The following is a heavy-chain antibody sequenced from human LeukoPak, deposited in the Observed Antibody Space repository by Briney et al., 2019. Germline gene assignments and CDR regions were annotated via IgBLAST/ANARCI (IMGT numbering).Heavy chain of an antibody. Sequence: SETLSLTCTVSGGSICAYYWNWIRQPPGKGLEWIGCIYHSGSTNYNPSLQSRVTISVDTSTNQFSLNLNSVTAADTAVYYCARGGAARLHFQNWGQGTLVTVSS. CDR1: GGSICAYY. V-gene: IGHV4-59*01. D-gene: IGHD6-6*01. CDR3: ARGGAARLHFQN. J-gene: IGHJ1*01. CDR2: IYHSGST.